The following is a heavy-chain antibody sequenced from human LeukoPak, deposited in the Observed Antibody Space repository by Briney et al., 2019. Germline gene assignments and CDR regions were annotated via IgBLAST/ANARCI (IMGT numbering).Heavy chain of an antibody. CDR1: GVSINTYY. D-gene: IGHD1-26*01. CDR2: IYNGGNA. V-gene: IGHV4-59*08. J-gene: IGHJ4*02. CDR3: AGGPWELNF. Sequence: SETLSLTCTVSGVSINTYYASWIRQAPGKGLEFIGLIYNGGNANYSPSLKSRDTISVDTSNNQFSLRLTSVTAADTAMYYYAGGPWELNFWGQGTLVTVSS.